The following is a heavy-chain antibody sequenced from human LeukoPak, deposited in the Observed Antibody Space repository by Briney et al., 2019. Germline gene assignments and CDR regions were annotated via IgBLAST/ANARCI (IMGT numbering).Heavy chain of an antibody. J-gene: IGHJ4*02. CDR1: GFTFSSYS. CDR3: ARVPGGPFYYFDY. D-gene: IGHD3-10*01. CDR2: ISSSSSYI. V-gene: IGHV3-21*01. Sequence: GGSLGLSCAASGFTFSSYSMNWVRQAPGKGLEWVSSISSSSSYIYYADSVKGRFTISRDNAKNSLYLQMNSLRAEDTAVYYCARVPGGPFYYFDYWGQGTLVTVSS.